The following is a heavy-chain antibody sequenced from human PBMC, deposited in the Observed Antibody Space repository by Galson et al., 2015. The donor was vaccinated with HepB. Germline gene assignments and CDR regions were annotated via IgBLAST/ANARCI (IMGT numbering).Heavy chain of an antibody. Sequence: SLRLSCAASGFTFSSYWMHWVRQAPGKGLVWVSRINSDGSSTSYADSVKGRFTISRDNAKNTLYLQMNSLRAEDAAVYYCASTPPHNVWGSYRYDAFDIWGQGTMVAVSS. D-gene: IGHD3-16*02. J-gene: IGHJ3*02. CDR3: ASTPPHNVWGSYRYDAFDI. V-gene: IGHV3-74*01. CDR2: INSDGSST. CDR1: GFTFSSYW.